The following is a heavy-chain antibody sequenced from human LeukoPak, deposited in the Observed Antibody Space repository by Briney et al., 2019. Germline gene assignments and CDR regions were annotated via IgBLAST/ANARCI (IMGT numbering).Heavy chain of an antibody. CDR2: IRSEAKSYAT. Sequence: GGSLRLSCAASGFTFSGSAMHWVRQASGKGLEWVGQIRSEAKSYATAYAASVKGRFTISRDDSKNTAYLQMNSLQTEDTAVYYCTPAPFYSSSWYFPKSCYYYYYLDVWGKGTTVTVSS. V-gene: IGHV3-73*01. CDR3: TPAPFYSSSWYFPKSCYYYYYLDV. D-gene: IGHD6-13*01. J-gene: IGHJ6*03. CDR1: GFTFSGSA.